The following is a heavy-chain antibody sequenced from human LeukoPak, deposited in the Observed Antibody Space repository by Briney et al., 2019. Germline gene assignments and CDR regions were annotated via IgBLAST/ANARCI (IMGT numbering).Heavy chain of an antibody. CDR2: IYHSGST. CDR3: ARVLAAAAFDY. J-gene: IGHJ4*02. V-gene: IGHV4-38-2*02. CDR1: GGSISRDY. Sequence: SETLSLTCTVSGGSISRDYWGWIRQPPGKGLEWIGSIYHSGSTYYNPSLKSRVTISVDKSKNQFSLKLSSVTAADTAVYYCARVLAAAAFDYWGQGTLVTVSS. D-gene: IGHD6-13*01.